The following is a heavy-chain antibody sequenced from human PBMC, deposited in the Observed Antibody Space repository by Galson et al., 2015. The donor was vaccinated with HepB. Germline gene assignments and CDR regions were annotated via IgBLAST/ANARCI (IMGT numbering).Heavy chain of an antibody. CDR1: GFTFGSYG. Sequence: SLRLSCAASGFTFGSYGMHWVRQAPGKGLEWVAVISYDGSNKYYADSVKGRFTISRDNSKNTLYLQMNSLRAEDTAVYYCAKDVRGLFDYWGQGTLVTVSS. V-gene: IGHV3-30*18. CDR3: AKDVRGLFDY. CDR2: ISYDGSNK. J-gene: IGHJ4*02.